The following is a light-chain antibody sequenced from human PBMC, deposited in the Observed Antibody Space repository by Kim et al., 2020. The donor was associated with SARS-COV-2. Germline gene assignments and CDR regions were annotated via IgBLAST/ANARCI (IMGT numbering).Light chain of an antibody. CDR3: YSYAGSDNWV. V-gene: IGLV2-8*01. J-gene: IGLJ3*02. CDR1: SSDIGGYNF. CDR2: EVT. Sequence: GQSVTSSCTGTSSDIGGYNFVSWYQQHPGKAPKLLIYEVTKRPSGVPDRFSGSKSGDTASLTVSGLQAEDEADYYCYSYAGSDNWVFGGGTKVTVL.